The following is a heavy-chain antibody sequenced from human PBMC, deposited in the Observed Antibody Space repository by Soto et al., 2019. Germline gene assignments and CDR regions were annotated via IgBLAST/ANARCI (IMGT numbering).Heavy chain of an antibody. CDR1: GFTFSSYS. Sequence: GGSLRLSCAASGFTFSSYSMNWVRQAPGKGLEWVSSISSSSSYIYYADSVKGRFTISRDNAKNSLYPQMNSLRAEDTAVYYCARAGYYDSSGYFFDYRGQGTLVTVSS. CDR2: ISSSSSYI. D-gene: IGHD3-22*01. V-gene: IGHV3-21*01. CDR3: ARAGYYDSSGYFFDY. J-gene: IGHJ4*02.